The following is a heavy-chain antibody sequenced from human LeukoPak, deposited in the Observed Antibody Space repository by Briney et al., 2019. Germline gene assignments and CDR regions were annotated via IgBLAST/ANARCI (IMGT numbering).Heavy chain of an antibody. D-gene: IGHD2-8*02. V-gene: IGHV3-30*02. CDR3: AKDGSWSCTD. Sequence: QPGGSLRLSCAASVFTFSNYAMHWVRQGPGKGLEWVAYMAHHGNNKYYVDSVKGRFTISRDNSKKTLYLQMDSLRADDTAVYYCAKDGSWSCTDWGQGTLVTVSS. J-gene: IGHJ4*02. CDR2: MAHHGNNK. CDR1: VFTFSNYA.